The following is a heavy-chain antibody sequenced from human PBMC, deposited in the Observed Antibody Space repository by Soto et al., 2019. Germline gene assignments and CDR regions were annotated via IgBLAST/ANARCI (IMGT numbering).Heavy chain of an antibody. CDR2: ISYDGSNK. V-gene: IGHV3-30-3*01. CDR3: ARMNIVVVTTRGYFDL. J-gene: IGHJ2*01. D-gene: IGHD2-21*02. CDR1: GFTFSSYA. Sequence: QVQLVESGGGVVQPGRSLRLSCAASGFTFSSYAMHWVRQAPGKGLEWVAVISYDGSNKYHADSVKGRFTISRDNSKNTLYLQMNSLRAEDTAVYYCARMNIVVVTTRGYFDLWGRGTLVTVSS.